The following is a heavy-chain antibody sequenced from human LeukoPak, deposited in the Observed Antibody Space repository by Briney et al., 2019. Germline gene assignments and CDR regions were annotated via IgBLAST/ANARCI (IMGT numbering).Heavy chain of an antibody. J-gene: IGHJ4*02. V-gene: IGHV3-74*01. CDR3: ARNVGIVDFDY. CDR2: INSDGSST. Sequence: QPGGSLRLSCAASGFPFSSYWMHWVRQAPGKGLVWVSRINSDGSSTSYADSVKGRFTISRDNAKNTLYLQMNSLRAEDTAVYYCARNVGIVDFDYWGQGTLVTVSS. CDR1: GFPFSSYW. D-gene: IGHD5-12*01.